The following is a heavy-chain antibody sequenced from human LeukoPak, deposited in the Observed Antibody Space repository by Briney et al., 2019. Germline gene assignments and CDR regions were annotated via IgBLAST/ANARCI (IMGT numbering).Heavy chain of an antibody. D-gene: IGHD5-18*01. CDR3: ANAGYSYGTNDY. CDR1: GFNFHNYS. Sequence: GGALKLPCAASGFNFHNYSIKWVRQAPGEGVGGVSYISSSSSTIYYADSVKGRFTISRDNAKNSLYLQMNSLRAEDTAVYYCANAGYSYGTNDYWGQGTLVTVSS. J-gene: IGHJ4*02. V-gene: IGHV3-48*04. CDR2: ISSSSSTI.